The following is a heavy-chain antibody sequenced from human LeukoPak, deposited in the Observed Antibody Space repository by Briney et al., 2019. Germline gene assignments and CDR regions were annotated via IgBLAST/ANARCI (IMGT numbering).Heavy chain of an antibody. CDR2: INHSGST. CDR3: ARGGGRDFDY. J-gene: IGHJ4*02. V-gene: IGHV4-34*01. Sequence: SETLSLSCAVYGGSFSGYYWSWIRQPPGKGLEWIGEINHSGSTNYNPSLKSRVTISVDTSKNQFSLKVSSVTAADTAVYYCARGGGRDFDYWGQGTLLTVSS. D-gene: IGHD2-15*01. CDR1: GGSFSGYY.